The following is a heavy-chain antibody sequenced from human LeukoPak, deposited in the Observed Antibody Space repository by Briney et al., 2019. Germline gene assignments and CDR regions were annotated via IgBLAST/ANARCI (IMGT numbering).Heavy chain of an antibody. J-gene: IGHJ4*02. D-gene: IGHD3-10*01. CDR2: IYYSGST. CDR1: GGSISSYY. Sequence: SETLSLTCTVFGGSISSYYWSWIRQPPGKGLEWIGYIYYSGSTNYNPSLKSRVTISVDTSKNQFSLKLSSVTAADTAVYYCARNMVRGVIYFDYWGQGTLVTVSS. V-gene: IGHV4-59*12. CDR3: ARNMVRGVIYFDY.